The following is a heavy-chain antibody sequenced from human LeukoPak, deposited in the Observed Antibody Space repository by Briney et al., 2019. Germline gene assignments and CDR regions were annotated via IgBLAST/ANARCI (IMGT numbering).Heavy chain of an antibody. CDR1: GFTFSSYA. V-gene: IGHV3-23*01. Sequence: GGSLRLSCAASGFTFSSYAMSWVRQAPGEGLEWVSAISGSGGSTYYADSVKGRSTISRDNSKNTLYLQMNSLRAEDTAVYYCARDSYSKHPYYYYYMDVWGKGTTVTVSS. J-gene: IGHJ6*03. CDR2: ISGSGGST. CDR3: ARDSYSKHPYYYYYMDV. D-gene: IGHD4-11*01.